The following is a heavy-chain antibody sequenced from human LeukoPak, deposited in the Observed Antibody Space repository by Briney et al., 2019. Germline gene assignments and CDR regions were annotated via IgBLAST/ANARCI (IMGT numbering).Heavy chain of an antibody. CDR2: ISGSGGST. D-gene: IGHD3-9*01. J-gene: IGHJ4*02. CDR1: GFTFSSYG. V-gene: IGHV3-23*01. Sequence: GGSLRLSCAASGFTFSSYGMSWVRQAPGKGLEWVSAISGSGGSTYYADSVKGRFTISRDNAKNSLYLQMNSLRAEDTAVYYCAKAGFDFSFDYWGQGTLVTVSS. CDR3: AKAGFDFSFDY.